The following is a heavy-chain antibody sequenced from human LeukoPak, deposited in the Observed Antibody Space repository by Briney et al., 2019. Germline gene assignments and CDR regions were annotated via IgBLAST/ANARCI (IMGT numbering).Heavy chain of an antibody. CDR3: AKSFPAAGTFGDY. D-gene: IGHD6-13*01. J-gene: IGHJ4*02. CDR1: GFTFSSYG. Sequence: QPGGSLRLSCAASGFTFSSYGMHWVRQAPGKGLEWVAVISYDGSNKYYADSVKGRFTISRDNSKNTLYLQMNSLRAEDTAVYYCAKSFPAAGTFGDYWGQGTLVTVSS. V-gene: IGHV3-30*18. CDR2: ISYDGSNK.